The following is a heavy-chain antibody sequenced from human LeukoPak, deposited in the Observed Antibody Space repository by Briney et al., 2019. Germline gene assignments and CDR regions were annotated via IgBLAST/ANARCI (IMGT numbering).Heavy chain of an antibody. V-gene: IGHV3-30-3*01. CDR1: GFTFSSYA. D-gene: IGHD3-10*01. Sequence: PGGSLRLSCAASGFTFSSYAMHWVRQAPGKGLEWVAVISYDGSNKYYADSVKGRFTISRDNAKNSLYLQMNSLRAEDTAVYYCARKYYYGSGSYSFDYWGQGTLVTVSS. CDR3: ARKYYYGSGSYSFDY. CDR2: ISYDGSNK. J-gene: IGHJ4*02.